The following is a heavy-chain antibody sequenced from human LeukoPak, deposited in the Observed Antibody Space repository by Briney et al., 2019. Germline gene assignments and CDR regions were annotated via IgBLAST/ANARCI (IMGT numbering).Heavy chain of an antibody. J-gene: IGHJ4*02. V-gene: IGHV4-61*01. Sequence: KPSETLSLTCTVSGGSVSDGIFYWTWIRQPPGKGLEWIGYVHSSGSTNYNPSLKSRVTISVDTSNNQFSLKLTSVTAADTAVYYCARDRYGAYSWGPGTLVIVSS. CDR2: VHSSGST. CDR1: GGSVSDGIFY. D-gene: IGHD4-17*01. CDR3: ARDRYGAYS.